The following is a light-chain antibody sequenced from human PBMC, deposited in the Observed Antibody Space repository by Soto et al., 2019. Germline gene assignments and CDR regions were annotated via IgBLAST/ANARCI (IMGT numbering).Light chain of an antibody. J-gene: IGLJ2*01. CDR1: SSNIGAGYD. CDR3: QSYDSSLIVV. V-gene: IGLV1-40*01. Sequence: QSVLTQPPSVSGAPGQRVTISCTGSSSNIGAGYDVHWYKQLPGTAPKLLIYGNSNRPSGVPDRFSGSKSGTSASLAITGLQSEDEAHYYSQSYDSSLIVVFGGGTKLTVL. CDR2: GNS.